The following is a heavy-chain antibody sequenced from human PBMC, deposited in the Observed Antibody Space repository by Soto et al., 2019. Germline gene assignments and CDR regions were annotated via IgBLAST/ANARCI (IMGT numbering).Heavy chain of an antibody. CDR3: AKDPSSSCYFY. J-gene: IGHJ4*02. CDR2: ISDDGSNK. Sequence: WGSLRLSCAASGFTFSSYGMPWVRQAPGKGLEWVAVISDDGSNKYYADSVKGRFTISRDNSKNTLYLQMNSLRAEDTAVYYCAKDPSSSCYFYWGQGTLVTVSS. V-gene: IGHV3-30*18. CDR1: GFTFSSYG. D-gene: IGHD3-22*01.